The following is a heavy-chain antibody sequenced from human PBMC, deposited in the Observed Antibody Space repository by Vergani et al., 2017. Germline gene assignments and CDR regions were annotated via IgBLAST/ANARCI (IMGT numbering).Heavy chain of an antibody. CDR2: IKSKTDGGTT. D-gene: IGHD5-12*01. Sequence: EVQLVESGGGLVKPGGSLRLSCAASGFTFSNAWMSWVRQAPGKGLEWVGRIKSKTDGGTTDYAAPVKGRFTISRDDSKNTLYLQMNSLKTEDTAVYYCAKDRVATIVDFDYWGQGTLVTVSS. J-gene: IGHJ4*02. CDR1: GFTFSNAW. CDR3: AKDRVATIVDFDY. V-gene: IGHV3-15*01.